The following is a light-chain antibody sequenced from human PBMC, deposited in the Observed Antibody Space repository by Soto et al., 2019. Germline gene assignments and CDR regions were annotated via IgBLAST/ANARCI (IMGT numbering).Light chain of an antibody. Sequence: QSVLTQPASVSGSPGQSITISCTGTSSDIGSYNFVSWYQQHPGKAPKLMIYDVSNRPSGVSNRFSGSKSDNTASLTISGLQAEDEADYYCSSYTGTASYVFGTGTKVTVL. CDR3: SSYTGTASYV. CDR1: SSDIGSYNF. J-gene: IGLJ1*01. CDR2: DVS. V-gene: IGLV2-14*01.